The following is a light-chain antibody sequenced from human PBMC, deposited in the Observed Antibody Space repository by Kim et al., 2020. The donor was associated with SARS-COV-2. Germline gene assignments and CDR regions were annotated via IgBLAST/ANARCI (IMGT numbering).Light chain of an antibody. J-gene: IGKJ1*01. CDR2: GAS. CDR3: QQSKIWPRT. Sequence: SPGERATLSCGAGQGVRRNLAWYQQKPGQAPRLLISGASTRATGIPARCSGSGSGTEFTLTISSLQSEDFAVYYCQQSKIWPRTFGDGTKVDIK. CDR1: QGVRRN. V-gene: IGKV3-15*01.